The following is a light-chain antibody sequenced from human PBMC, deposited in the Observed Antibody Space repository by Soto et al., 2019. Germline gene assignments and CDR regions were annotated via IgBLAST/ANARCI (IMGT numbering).Light chain of an antibody. CDR3: QSYDSSLSVV. CDR1: SSNIGAGYD. Sequence: QSVLTQPPSVSGAPGQRVTISCTGSSSNIGAGYDVHWYLQLPGTAPQLLISGVPDRFSGSKSGTSASLAITGLQAEDEADYYCQSYDSSLSVVFGGGTKLTVL. V-gene: IGLV1-40*01. J-gene: IGLJ2*01.